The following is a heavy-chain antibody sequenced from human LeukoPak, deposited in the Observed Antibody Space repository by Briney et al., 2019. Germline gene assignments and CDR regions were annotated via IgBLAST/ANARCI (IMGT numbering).Heavy chain of an antibody. CDR3: ARRMLTYYGLDV. CDR1: GFTFSSYW. J-gene: IGHJ6*02. Sequence: GGSLRLSCAASGFTFSSYWVSWVRQAPGKGLEWVAHIKEDGSEKYYVDSVTGRFTISRDNAKNSVYLQMNTLRAEDTAVYYCARRMLTYYGLDVWGQGTTVTVSS. D-gene: IGHD1-20*01. V-gene: IGHV3-7*01. CDR2: IKEDGSEK.